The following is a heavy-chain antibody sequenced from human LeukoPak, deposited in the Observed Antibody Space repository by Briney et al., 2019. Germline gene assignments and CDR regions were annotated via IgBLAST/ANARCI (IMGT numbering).Heavy chain of an antibody. CDR3: AKTCSGGSCYSHAFDY. CDR1: GFTFSSYA. CDR2: VSGSGGST. D-gene: IGHD2-15*01. V-gene: IGHV3-23*01. J-gene: IGHJ4*02. Sequence: GGSLRLSCAASGFTFSSYAMTWVRQAPGKGLEWVSTVSGSGGSTYYADSVKGRFTISRDNSKNTLYLQMNSLRAEDTAVYYCAKTCSGGSCYSHAFDYWGQGTLVTVSS.